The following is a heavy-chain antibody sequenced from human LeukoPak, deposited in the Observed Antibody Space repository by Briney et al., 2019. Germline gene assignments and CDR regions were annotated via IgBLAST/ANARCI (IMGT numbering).Heavy chain of an antibody. V-gene: IGHV3-53*01. D-gene: IGHD1-26*01. Sequence: PGGSLRLSCAASGFTFSNAWMTWVRQAPGKGLEWVSVIYRGGSTYYADSVKGRFTISRDNSKNTLFLQMNSLRAEDTAVYYCAGGVYSAEIVGDYWGQGTLVTISS. CDR2: IYRGGST. J-gene: IGHJ4*02. CDR1: GFTFSNAW. CDR3: AGGVYSAEIVGDY.